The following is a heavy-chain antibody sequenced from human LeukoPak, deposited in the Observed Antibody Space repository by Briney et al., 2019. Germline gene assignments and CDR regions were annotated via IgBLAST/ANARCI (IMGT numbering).Heavy chain of an antibody. V-gene: IGHV1-46*01. Sequence: GASVKVSCKASGYTFTSYYMHWVRQAPGQGLEWMGIINPSGGSTSYAQKFQGRVTMTRDTSTSTVYMELSSLRSEDTAVYYCARAGEYSSGWSLNAFDIWGQGTMVTVPS. CDR2: INPSGGST. D-gene: IGHD6-19*01. CDR1: GYTFTSYY. CDR3: ARAGEYSSGWSLNAFDI. J-gene: IGHJ3*02.